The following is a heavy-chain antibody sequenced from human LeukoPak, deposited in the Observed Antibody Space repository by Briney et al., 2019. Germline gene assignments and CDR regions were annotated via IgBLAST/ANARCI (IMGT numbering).Heavy chain of an antibody. V-gene: IGHV3-23*01. J-gene: IGHJ6*02. D-gene: IGHD6-6*01. CDR2: ISGSGGST. Sequence: GGSLRLSCAASGFTFSSYAMSWVRQAPGKGLXXVSAISGSGGSTYYADSVKGRFTISRDNSKNTLYLQMNSLRAEDTAVYYCARAARPPYYYYGMDVWGQGTTVTVSS. CDR3: ARAARPPYYYYGMDV. CDR1: GFTFSSYA.